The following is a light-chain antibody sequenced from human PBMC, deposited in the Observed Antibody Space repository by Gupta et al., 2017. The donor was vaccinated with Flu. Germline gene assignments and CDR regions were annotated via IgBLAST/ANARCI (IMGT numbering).Light chain of an antibody. CDR3: CSYAGSDVYV. V-gene: IGLV2-23*01. Sequence: ITITWTGTSSDVGRFNLVSWYEQYPGKATKLIIYEGSRRPSGVSTRFSCSESGNTASLTSSGLQAEDEAEYYCCSYAGSDVYVFGTGTKVTVL. CDR1: SSDVGRFNL. CDR2: EGS. J-gene: IGLJ1*01.